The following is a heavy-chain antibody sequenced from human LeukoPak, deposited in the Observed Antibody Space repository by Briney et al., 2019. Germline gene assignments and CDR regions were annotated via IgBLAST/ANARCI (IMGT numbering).Heavy chain of an antibody. CDR3: ARDSAGNDY. D-gene: IGHD6-13*01. V-gene: IGHV3-7*01. CDR1: GFTFSTYW. Sequence: GGSLRLSCAASGFTFSTYWMSWVRQAPGKGREWVANIKQDGSEKYYVDSVKGRFTISRDNAKKSLYLHMNSLRAEDTAMYYRARDSAGNDYWGQGTLVTVSS. CDR2: IKQDGSEK. J-gene: IGHJ4*02.